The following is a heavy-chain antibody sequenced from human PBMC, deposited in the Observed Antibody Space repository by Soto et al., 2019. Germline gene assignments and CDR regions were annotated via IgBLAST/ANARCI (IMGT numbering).Heavy chain of an antibody. CDR3: ARMETFGSLNWFDP. Sequence: ASVKVSCKASGYSFTSYGISWVRQAPGQGPKWMGWISGHNGNTNHPQSLQGRVTMTTDTSRNTAYMELRSLRSDDTAIYYCARMETFGSLNWFDPWGQGTLVTVS. CDR2: ISGHNGNT. D-gene: IGHD3-16*01. V-gene: IGHV1-18*04. CDR1: GYSFTSYG. J-gene: IGHJ5*02.